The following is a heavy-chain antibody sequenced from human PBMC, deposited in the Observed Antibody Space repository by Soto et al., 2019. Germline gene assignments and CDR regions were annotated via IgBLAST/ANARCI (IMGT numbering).Heavy chain of an antibody. CDR2: IIPIFGPA. D-gene: IGHD2-2*02. V-gene: IGHV1-69*01. CDR1: GGTFSSYA. Sequence: QVQLVQSGAEVKKPGSSVKVSCKASGGTFSSYAISWVRQAPGQGLEWMGGIIPIFGPANYAQKFQGRVTITADESTSTAYMELSSLRSEDRAVYYCAREGRYCSSTSCYRGYYYYGMDVWGQGTTVTVSS. CDR3: AREGRYCSSTSCYRGYYYYGMDV. J-gene: IGHJ6*02.